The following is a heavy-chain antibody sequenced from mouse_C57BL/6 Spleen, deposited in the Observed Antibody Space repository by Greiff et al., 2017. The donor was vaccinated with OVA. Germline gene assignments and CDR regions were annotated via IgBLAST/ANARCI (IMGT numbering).Heavy chain of an antibody. J-gene: IGHJ2*01. CDR2: IYPGDGDT. CDR1: GYAFSSYW. CDR3: ATYGSSYNYCDY. V-gene: IGHV1-80*01. D-gene: IGHD1-1*01. Sequence: QVQLKQSGAELVKPGASVKLSCKASGYAFSSYWMNWVKQRPGKGLEWIGQIYPGDGDTNYNGKFKGKATLTADKSSSTAYMQLSSLTSEDSAVYFCATYGSSYNYCDYWGQGTTLTVSS.